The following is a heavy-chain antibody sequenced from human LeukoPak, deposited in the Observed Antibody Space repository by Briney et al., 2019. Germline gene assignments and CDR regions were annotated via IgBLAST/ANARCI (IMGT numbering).Heavy chain of an antibody. D-gene: IGHD4-17*01. CDR1: GGSISSYY. J-gene: IGHJ4*02. CDR3: ARDTVIGGGTFSFEY. V-gene: IGHV4-4*07. Sequence: SETLSLTCTVSGGSISSYYWHWIRQPGGKGLEWIGRINTSGNTNYNPSLKSRVTMSVDTSKNQFSLKLRSVTAADTAVYYCARDTVIGGGTFSFEYWGQGTLVTVSS. CDR2: INTSGNT.